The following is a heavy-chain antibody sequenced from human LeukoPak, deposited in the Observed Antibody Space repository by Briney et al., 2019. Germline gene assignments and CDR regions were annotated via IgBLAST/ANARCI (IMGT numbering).Heavy chain of an antibody. CDR3: ARGQLLGGGYYYYYMDV. Sequence: SVKVSCKASGGTFSSYAISWVRQAPGQGLEWMGRIIPIFGTANYAQEFQGRVTITTDESTSTAYMELSSLRSEDTAVYYCARGQLLGGGYYYYYMDVWGKGTTVTVSS. D-gene: IGHD1-26*01. CDR1: GGTFSSYA. CDR2: IIPIFGTA. V-gene: IGHV1-69*05. J-gene: IGHJ6*03.